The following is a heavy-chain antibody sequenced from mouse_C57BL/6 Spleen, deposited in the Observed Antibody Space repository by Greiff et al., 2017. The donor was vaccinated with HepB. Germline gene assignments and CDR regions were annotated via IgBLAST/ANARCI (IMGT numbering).Heavy chain of an antibody. J-gene: IGHJ2*01. CDR1: GFTFSDYG. V-gene: IGHV5-17*01. CDR2: ISSGSSTI. D-gene: IGHD2-4*01. Sequence: EVQLVESGGGLVKPGGSLKLSCAASGFTFSDYGMHWVRQAPEKGLEWVAYISSGSSTIYYADTVKGRFTISRDNAKNTLFLQMTSLRSEDTAMYYCARGDYDDEFLNYFAYWGQGTTLTVSS. CDR3: ARGDYDDEFLNYFAY.